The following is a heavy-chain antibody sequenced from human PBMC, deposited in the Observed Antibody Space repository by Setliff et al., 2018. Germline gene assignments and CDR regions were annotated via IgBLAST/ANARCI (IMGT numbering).Heavy chain of an antibody. Sequence: SETLSLTCTVSGGSISSYYWSWIRQPPGKGLEWIGYIYYSGSTNYNPSLKSRVTTSVDTSKNQFSLKLSSVTAADTAVYYCARGVGATNDYWGQGTLVTVSS. CDR2: IYYSGST. D-gene: IGHD1-26*01. CDR1: GGSISSYY. J-gene: IGHJ4*02. CDR3: ARGVGATNDY. V-gene: IGHV4-59*01.